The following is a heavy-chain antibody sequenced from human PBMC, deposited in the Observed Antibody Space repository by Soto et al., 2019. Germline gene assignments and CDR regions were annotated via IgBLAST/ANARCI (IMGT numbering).Heavy chain of an antibody. Sequence: SETLSLTCTVSGGSISSSSYYLGWIRQPPGKGLEWIGSIYYSGSTYYNPSLKSRVTISVDTSKNQFSLKLSSVTAADTAVYYCASREQLARDYYYGMDVWGQGTPVTVSS. CDR3: ASREQLARDYYYGMDV. V-gene: IGHV4-39*01. D-gene: IGHD6-6*01. CDR1: GGSISSSSYY. J-gene: IGHJ6*02. CDR2: IYYSGST.